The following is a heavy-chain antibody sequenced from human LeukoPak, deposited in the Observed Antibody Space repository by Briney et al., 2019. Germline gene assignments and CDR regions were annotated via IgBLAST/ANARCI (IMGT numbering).Heavy chain of an antibody. V-gene: IGHV3-30*04. CDR1: GFTFSSYA. Sequence: PGRSLRLSCAASGFTFSSYAMHWVRQAPGKGLEWVAVISYDGSNKYYADSVKGRFTISRDNSKNTLYLQMNSLRAEDTAVYYCARASGSEQWLVLYYYYYGMDVWGQGTTVTVSS. CDR3: ARASGSEQWLVLYYYYYGMDV. J-gene: IGHJ6*02. D-gene: IGHD6-19*01. CDR2: ISYDGSNK.